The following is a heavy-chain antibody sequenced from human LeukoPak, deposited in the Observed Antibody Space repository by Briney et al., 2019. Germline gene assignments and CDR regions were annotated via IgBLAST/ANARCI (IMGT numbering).Heavy chain of an antibody. D-gene: IGHD1-26*01. CDR2: IKQDGNEK. V-gene: IGHV3-7*01. CDR1: GFTFSNYW. Sequence: GGSLRLSCAASGFTFSNYWMSRVRQAPGKGLEWVANIKQDGNEKYYVDSVKGRFTISRDNAKNSLYLQMNSLRAEDMAMYYCARGSGTYYNYWGQGTLVTVSS. J-gene: IGHJ4*02. CDR3: ARGSGTYYNY.